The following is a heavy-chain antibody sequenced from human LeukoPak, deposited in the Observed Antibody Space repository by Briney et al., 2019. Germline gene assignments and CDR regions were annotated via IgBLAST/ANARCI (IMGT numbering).Heavy chain of an antibody. CDR2: IKQDGSVE. Sequence: PGGSLRLSCAASGFTFENYWMSWVRQAPGKGPEWVANIKQDGSVEHYLDSVKGRSTISRDNAKNSLILQMNSLRAEDTAVYYCARWAGVTDYWGQGTLVTVSS. CDR1: GFTFENYW. V-gene: IGHV3-7*01. D-gene: IGHD5-18*01. J-gene: IGHJ4*02. CDR3: ARWAGVTDY.